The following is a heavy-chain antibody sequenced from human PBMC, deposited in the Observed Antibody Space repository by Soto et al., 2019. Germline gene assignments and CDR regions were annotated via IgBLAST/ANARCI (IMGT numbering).Heavy chain of an antibody. Sequence: GGSLRLSCAASGFTFSSYGMHWVRQAPGKGPEWVAVISYDGSNKYYADSVKGRFTISRDNSKNTLYLQMNSLRAEDTAVYYCACLYFDWLLSPFVPQPIDYWGQGTLVTVSS. CDR3: ACLYFDWLLSPFVPQPIDY. CDR1: GFTFSSYG. D-gene: IGHD3-9*01. CDR2: ISYDGSNK. J-gene: IGHJ4*02. V-gene: IGHV3-30*03.